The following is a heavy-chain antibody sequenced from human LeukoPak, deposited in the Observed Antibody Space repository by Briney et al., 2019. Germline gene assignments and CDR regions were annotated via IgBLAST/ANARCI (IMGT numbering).Heavy chain of an antibody. D-gene: IGHD2-15*01. CDR1: GYSFTDYH. Sequence: RASVKVSCKASGYSFTDYHMHWVRQAPGQGLEWMGWINPNSGDANYAQNFQGRVTMTRDTSISTAYMELSSLTSDDTAVYYCASKGAGYCRATRCQGAFDIWGQGTMVTISS. CDR3: ASKGAGYCRATRCQGAFDI. J-gene: IGHJ3*02. CDR2: INPNSGDA. V-gene: IGHV1-2*02.